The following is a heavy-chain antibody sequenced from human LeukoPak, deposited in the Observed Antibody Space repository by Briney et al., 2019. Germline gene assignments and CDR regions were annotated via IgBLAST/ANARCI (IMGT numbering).Heavy chain of an antibody. D-gene: IGHD6-6*01. Sequence: ALVKVSCKASGYTFTSYGIKWVRQAPGQGLEWMGWISAYNGYTTYAQNLQDRVTMTTDTSTSTVYMEVRSLRSDDTAVYYCARDTEYKSVDYWGQGTLVTVSS. V-gene: IGHV1-18*01. CDR3: ARDTEYKSVDY. CDR2: ISAYNGYT. CDR1: GYTFTSYG. J-gene: IGHJ4*02.